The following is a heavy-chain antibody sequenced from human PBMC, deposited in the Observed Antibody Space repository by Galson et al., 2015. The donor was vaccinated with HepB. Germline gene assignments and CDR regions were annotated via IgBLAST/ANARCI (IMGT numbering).Heavy chain of an antibody. CDR1: GFTFSSYT. CDR2: ISSSNSYT. CDR3: AKSHHGDYAHPYFDY. Sequence: SLRLSCAASGFTFSSYTMNWVRQAPGKGLEWVSSISSSNSYTHYADSVKGRFTISRDNAKNSLNLQMNSLRAEDTAVYYCAKSHHGDYAHPYFDYWGQGSLVTVSS. J-gene: IGHJ4*02. V-gene: IGHV3-21*01. D-gene: IGHD4-17*01.